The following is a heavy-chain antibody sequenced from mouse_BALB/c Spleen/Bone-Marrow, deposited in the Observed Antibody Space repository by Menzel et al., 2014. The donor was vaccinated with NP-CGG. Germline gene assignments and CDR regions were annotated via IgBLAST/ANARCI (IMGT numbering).Heavy chain of an antibody. V-gene: IGHV7-3*02. CDR3: AREIINDYHWYFDV. D-gene: IGHD2-4*01. Sequence: EVKVVESGGGLVQPGGSLRLSCATSGFTSTDYYMSWVRQPPGKALEWLGFIRNKANGYTTEYSASVKGRFTISRDNSQSILYLQMNTLRAEDSATYYCAREIINDYHWYFDVWGAGTTVTVSS. J-gene: IGHJ1*01. CDR2: IRNKANGYTT. CDR1: GFTSTDYY.